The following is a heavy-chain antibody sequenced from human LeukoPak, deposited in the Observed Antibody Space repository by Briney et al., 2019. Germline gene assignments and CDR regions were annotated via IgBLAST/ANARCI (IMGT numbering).Heavy chain of an antibody. J-gene: IGHJ4*02. V-gene: IGHV1-2*04. CDR3: ARGGYSSSSRDFDY. D-gene: IGHD6-6*01. CDR1: GYTFTGYY. Sequence: ASVKVSCKASGYTFTGYYMHWVRQAPGQGLEWMGWINPNSGGTNYAQKFQGWVTTTRDTSISTAYMELSRLRSDDTAVYYCARGGYSSSSRDFDYWGQGTLVTVSS. CDR2: INPNSGGT.